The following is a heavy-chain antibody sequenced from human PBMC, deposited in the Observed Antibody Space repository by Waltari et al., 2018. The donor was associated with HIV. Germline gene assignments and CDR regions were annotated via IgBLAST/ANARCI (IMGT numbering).Heavy chain of an antibody. CDR3: ARRAVAGTNWFDP. D-gene: IGHD6-19*01. J-gene: IGHJ5*02. CDR1: GTDPMRSHY. Sequence: HVQLQESGPGLVKPSETLSLTCTVSGTDPMRSHYWSWIRQSPGGGLQWIGYIYYSSSATFNSGSTYYDPSLQSRVSISLNKSRRQFSLKLASVTAADTAVYYCARRAVAGTNWFDPWGQGTLVTVPS. V-gene: IGHV4-59*08. CDR2: IYYSSSATFNSGST.